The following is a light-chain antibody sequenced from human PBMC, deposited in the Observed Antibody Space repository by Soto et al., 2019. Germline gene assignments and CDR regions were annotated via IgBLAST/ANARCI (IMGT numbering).Light chain of an antibody. CDR3: ISCTGSSTSYV. V-gene: IGLV2-14*01. J-gene: IGLJ1*01. CDR1: RSDIGSYNY. CDR2: GVS. Sequence: QSALTQPASVSGSPGQSITISCSGTRSDIGSYNYVAWYQQFPGKTPKILIYGVSNRPSGVSSRFSGSKSGNTASLTISGLQAEDEADYYCISCTGSSTSYVFGSGTKVTVL.